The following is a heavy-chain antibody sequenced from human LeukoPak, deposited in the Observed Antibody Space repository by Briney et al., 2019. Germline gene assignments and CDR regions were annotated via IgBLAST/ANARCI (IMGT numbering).Heavy chain of an antibody. CDR2: IYYSGST. CDR1: GVSISSYY. D-gene: IGHD1-1*01. V-gene: IGHV4-39*01. CDR3: TRPPYRGYYYMDV. Sequence: SETLSLTCTLSGVSISSYYWGWIRQPPGKGLEWIGSIYYSGSTYYNPSLKSRVTISVDTSKNQFSLKLSSVTAADTAVYYCTRPPYRGYYYMDVWGKGTTVTVSS. J-gene: IGHJ6*03.